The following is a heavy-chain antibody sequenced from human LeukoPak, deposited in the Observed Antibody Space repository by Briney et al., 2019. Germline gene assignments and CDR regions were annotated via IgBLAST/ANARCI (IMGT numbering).Heavy chain of an antibody. CDR3: ARSSTVTTVRYYYYYMDV. V-gene: IGHV4-59*01. Sequence: SQTLSLTCTVSGGSISSYYWSWIRQPPGKGLEWIGYIYYSGSTNYNPSLKSRVTISVDTSKNQFSLKLSSVTAADTAVYYCARSSTVTTVRYYYYYMDVWGKGTTVTISS. D-gene: IGHD4-17*01. CDR2: IYYSGST. J-gene: IGHJ6*03. CDR1: GGSISSYY.